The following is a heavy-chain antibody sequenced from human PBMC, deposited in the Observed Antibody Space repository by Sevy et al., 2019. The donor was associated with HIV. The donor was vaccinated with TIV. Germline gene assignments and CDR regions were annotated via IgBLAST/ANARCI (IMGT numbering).Heavy chain of an antibody. J-gene: IGHJ6*02. V-gene: IGHV3-33*01. Sequence: GGSLRLSCAASGFTFSSYGMHWVRQAPGKGLEWVAVIWYDGSNKYYADSVKGRFTISRDNSKNTLYLQMNILRAEDTAVYYCARDFHGLGYYYGMDVWGQGTTVTVSS. CDR3: ARDFHGLGYYYGMDV. CDR2: IWYDGSNK. CDR1: GFTFSSYG.